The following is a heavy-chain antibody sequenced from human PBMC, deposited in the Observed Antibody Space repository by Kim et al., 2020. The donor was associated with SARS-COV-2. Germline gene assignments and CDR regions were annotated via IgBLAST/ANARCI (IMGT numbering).Heavy chain of an antibody. J-gene: IGHJ6*02. D-gene: IGHD1-7*01. CDR3: VQAYNWNYGGSGGMDV. V-gene: IGHV3-64D*09. Sequence: DSVKGRFTISRDNAKNRLYLHLSSLRTDDTAVYYCVQAYNWNYGGSGGMDVWGQGTSVTVSS.